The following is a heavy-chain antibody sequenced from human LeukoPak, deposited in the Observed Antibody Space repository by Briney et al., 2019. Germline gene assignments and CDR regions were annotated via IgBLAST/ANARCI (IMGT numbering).Heavy chain of an antibody. CDR3: ARDRSGYANDAFDF. CDR2: LSYGGTNK. V-gene: IGHV3-30-3*01. CDR1: GFTFSDHA. J-gene: IGHJ3*01. Sequence: PGRSLRLSCAASGFTFSDHAMHWVRQAPGKGLEWVAVLSYGGTNKYYADSVKGRFTISRDNSKNTMFLQMNSLRAEDTAVYHCARDRSGYANDAFDFWGQGTMVTVSS. D-gene: IGHD3-3*01.